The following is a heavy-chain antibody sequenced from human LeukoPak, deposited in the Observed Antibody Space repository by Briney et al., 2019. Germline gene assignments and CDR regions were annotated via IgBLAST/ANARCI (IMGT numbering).Heavy chain of an antibody. D-gene: IGHD3-22*01. J-gene: IGHJ4*02. CDR3: AKYLYYYDSSGSLGAFDY. Sequence: GGSLRLSCAASGFTFSSYAMSWVRQAPGKGLEWVSGISGSGGSTYYADSVKGRFTISRDNSKNTLYLQMNSLRAEDTAVYYCAKYLYYYDSSGSLGAFDYWGQGTLVTVSS. CDR2: ISGSGGST. CDR1: GFTFSSYA. V-gene: IGHV3-23*01.